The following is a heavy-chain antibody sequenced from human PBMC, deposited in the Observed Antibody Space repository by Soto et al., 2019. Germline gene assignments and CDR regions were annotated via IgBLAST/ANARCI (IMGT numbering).Heavy chain of an antibody. V-gene: IGHV4-34*01. Sequence: SETLSLTCAVYGGSFSGYYWSWIRQPPGKGLEWIGEINHSGSTNYNPSLKSRVTISVDTSKNQFSLKRSSVTAADTAVYYCARTPYCSGGSCYSSFDYWGQGTLVTVSS. D-gene: IGHD2-15*01. CDR3: ARTPYCSGGSCYSSFDY. CDR2: INHSGST. J-gene: IGHJ4*02. CDR1: GGSFSGYY.